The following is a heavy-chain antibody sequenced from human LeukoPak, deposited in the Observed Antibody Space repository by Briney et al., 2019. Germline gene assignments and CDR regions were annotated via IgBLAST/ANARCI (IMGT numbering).Heavy chain of an antibody. CDR1: GGSFSGYY. Sequence: SETLSLTCAVYGGSFSGYYWSWIRQPPGKGLEWIGEINHSGSTNYNPSLKSRVTISVDTSKNQFSLKLSSVTAADTAVYYCARKLERRRPFDYWDQGTLVTVSS. CDR3: ARKLERRRPFDY. J-gene: IGHJ4*02. CDR2: INHSGST. V-gene: IGHV4-34*01. D-gene: IGHD1-1*01.